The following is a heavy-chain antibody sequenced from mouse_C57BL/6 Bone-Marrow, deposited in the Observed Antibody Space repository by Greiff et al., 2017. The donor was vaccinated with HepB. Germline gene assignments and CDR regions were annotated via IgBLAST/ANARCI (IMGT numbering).Heavy chain of an antibody. Sequence: EVQWVESGGGLVQPGGSLKLSCAASGFTFSDYGMAWVRQAPRKGPEWVAFISNLAYSIYYADTVTGRFTISRENAKNTLYLEMSSLRSEDTAMYYCAREGDHGAGHFDYWGQGTTLTVSS. D-gene: IGHD1-2*01. J-gene: IGHJ2*01. CDR1: GFTFSDYG. CDR3: AREGDHGAGHFDY. CDR2: ISNLAYSI. V-gene: IGHV5-15*01.